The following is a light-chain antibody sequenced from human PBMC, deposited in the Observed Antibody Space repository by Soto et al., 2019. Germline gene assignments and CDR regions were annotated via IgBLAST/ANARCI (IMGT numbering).Light chain of an antibody. V-gene: IGKV1-39*01. CDR1: QIISSY. Sequence: IRMSISPVAVSASVGDRVTITCRASQIISSYLNWYQQKPGKAPKLLIYAASSLQSGVTLRFSGSGSGTEFTLTSISLQPDDVATYYCQHDKIHSEPFGQGTKV. CDR3: QHDKIHSEP. CDR2: AAS. J-gene: IGKJ1*01.